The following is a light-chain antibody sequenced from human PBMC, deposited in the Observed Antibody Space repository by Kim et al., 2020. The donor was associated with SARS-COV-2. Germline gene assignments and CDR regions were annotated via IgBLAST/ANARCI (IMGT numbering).Light chain of an antibody. J-gene: IGKJ2*01. CDR3: QQYNGYPYT. V-gene: IGKV1-16*02. Sequence: SASVGDRVTIAGRARQGINNYVAWFQQKPGKAPKSLIYGASSLHSGVQSKFSGSGFGTDLTLTISDLQPEDFASYYCQQYNGYPYTFGQGTKLEI. CDR2: GAS. CDR1: QGINNY.